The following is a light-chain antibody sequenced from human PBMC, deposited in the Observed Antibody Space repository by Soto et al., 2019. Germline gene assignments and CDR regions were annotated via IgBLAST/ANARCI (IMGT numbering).Light chain of an antibody. CDR3: QQYNSHSPWT. J-gene: IGKJ1*01. Sequence: IRMTQSPSSLSASTGDRVTITCRASQSVSTWLAWYQQKPGKAPQVLISMASTLESGVPSRFSGSGSGTEFTLTISSLQPDDFATYYCQQYNSHSPWTFGQGTKVDIK. CDR2: MAS. V-gene: IGKV1-5*03. CDR1: QSVSTW.